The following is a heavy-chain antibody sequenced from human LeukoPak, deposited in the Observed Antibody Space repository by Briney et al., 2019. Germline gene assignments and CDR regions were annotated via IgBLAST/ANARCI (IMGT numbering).Heavy chain of an antibody. D-gene: IGHD3-10*01. CDR3: ASAWFGEFDAFDI. J-gene: IGHJ3*02. CDR1: GFTFSTSG. V-gene: IGHV3-33*01. Sequence: PGGSLRLSCAASGFTFSTSGMHWVRQAPGKGLEWVAVIWYDGSNKHYAESVKGRFSISRDNSKSNLYLQMNSLRAEDTAVYYCASAWFGEFDAFDIWGQGTMVTVSS. CDR2: IWYDGSNK.